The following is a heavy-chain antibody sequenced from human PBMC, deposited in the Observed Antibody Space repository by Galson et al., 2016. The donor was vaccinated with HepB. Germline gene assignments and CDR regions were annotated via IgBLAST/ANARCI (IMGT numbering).Heavy chain of an antibody. CDR1: GGTFSSYS. CDR3: ASAIDTVMVPPTQRYYAMDV. V-gene: IGHV1-69*13. D-gene: IGHD3-10*01. J-gene: IGHJ6*02. Sequence: SVKVSCKASGGTFSSYSMNWVRQAPGQGLEWMGGSIPVFGTVKYAERFRGRIMIVADESTSTAYMELRSLRSEDTAIYYCASAIDTVMVPPTQRYYAMDVWGQGITVTVSS. CDR2: SIPVFGTV.